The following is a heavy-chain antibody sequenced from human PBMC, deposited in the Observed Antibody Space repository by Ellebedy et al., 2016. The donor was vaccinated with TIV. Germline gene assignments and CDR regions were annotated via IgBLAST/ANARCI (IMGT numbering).Heavy chain of an antibody. CDR3: AREFSGNGMDV. Sequence: ASVKVSCXASGYTFTSYYMHWVRQAPGQGLEWMGIINPSGGSTSYAQKFQGRVTMTRDTSTSTVYMELSSLRSEDTAVYYCAREFSGNGMDVWGQGTTVTVSS. J-gene: IGHJ6*02. D-gene: IGHD1-26*01. CDR2: INPSGGST. CDR1: GYTFTSYY. V-gene: IGHV1-46*01.